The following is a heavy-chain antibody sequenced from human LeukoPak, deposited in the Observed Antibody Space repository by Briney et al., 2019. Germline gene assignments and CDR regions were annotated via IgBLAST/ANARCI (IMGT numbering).Heavy chain of an antibody. Sequence: SETLSLTCAVSGYSISSGYYWGWIRQPPGKGLEWIGSIYHSGSTYYNPSLKSRVTISVDTSKNQFPLKLSSVTAADTAVYYCARWRGDIVVVPAAMHWFDPWGQGTLVTVSS. J-gene: IGHJ5*02. CDR1: GYSISSGYY. CDR2: IYHSGST. D-gene: IGHD2-2*01. CDR3: ARWRGDIVVVPAAMHWFDP. V-gene: IGHV4-38-2*01.